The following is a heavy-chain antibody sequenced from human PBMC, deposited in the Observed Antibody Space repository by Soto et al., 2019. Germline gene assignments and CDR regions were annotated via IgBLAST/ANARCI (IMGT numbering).Heavy chain of an antibody. V-gene: IGHV3-11*01. Sequence: GGSLRLSCAASGFTFSDYYMTWIRQAPGKGLEWVSYSSSSGSTIYYADSVKGRFTISRDNAKNSLSLQMNSLRADDTAVYYCARGKSISFYYLYYGLDVWGQGTTVTVYS. D-gene: IGHD3-3*02. CDR1: GFTFSDYY. CDR2: SSSSGSTI. J-gene: IGHJ6*02. CDR3: ARGKSISFYYLYYGLDV.